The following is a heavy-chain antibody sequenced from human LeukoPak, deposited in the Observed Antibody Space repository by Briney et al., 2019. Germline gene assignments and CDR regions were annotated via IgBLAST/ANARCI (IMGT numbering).Heavy chain of an antibody. Sequence: SATLSLTCTAAGGSITTPKYFCDWLRQSPGKGPEWIGGIFYVRSTHYRPSLKRPASISIETSQNHFSLRLTSLTAADTAAYYCARGGVGANSEGIVSWSQGIMVTVCS. CDR1: GGSITTPKYF. D-gene: IGHD1-26*01. V-gene: IGHV4-39*07. J-gene: IGHJ4*02. CDR2: IFYVRST. CDR3: ARGGVGANSEGIVS.